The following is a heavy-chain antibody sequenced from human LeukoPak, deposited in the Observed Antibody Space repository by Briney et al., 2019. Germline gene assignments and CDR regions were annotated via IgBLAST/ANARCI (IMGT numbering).Heavy chain of an antibody. V-gene: IGHV1-69*13. CDR1: GGTFSSYA. D-gene: IGHD3-3*01. CDR3: ARGSANFGVVSQGGKAFDI. Sequence: ASVKVSCKAFGGTFSSYAISWVRQAPGQGLEWMGGIIPIFGTANYAQKFQGRVTITADESTSTAYMELSSLRSEDTAVYYCARGSANFGVVSQGGKAFDIWGQGTMVTVSS. CDR2: IIPIFGTA. J-gene: IGHJ3*02.